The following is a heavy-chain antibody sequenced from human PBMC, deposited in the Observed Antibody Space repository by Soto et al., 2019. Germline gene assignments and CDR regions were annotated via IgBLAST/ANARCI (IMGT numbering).Heavy chain of an antibody. CDR3: AREWPVNSDY. Sequence: ASVKVSCKASGYTFTNYYMHWVRQAPGQGLEWMGIINPSGGSTSYAQKFQGRVTMTRDTSTSTVYMELSRLRLEDTAVYYCAREWPVNSDYWGQGTLVTVSS. CDR1: GYTFTNYY. CDR2: INPSGGST. V-gene: IGHV1-46*01. J-gene: IGHJ4*02. D-gene: IGHD6-19*01.